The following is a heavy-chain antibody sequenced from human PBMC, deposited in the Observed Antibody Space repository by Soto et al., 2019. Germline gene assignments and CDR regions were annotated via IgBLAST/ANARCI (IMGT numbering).Heavy chain of an antibody. CDR3: ARGPRSTSTGTGAF. CDR2: IGTTGDT. Sequence: PGGSLRLSCSASGFTFSSYDMHWVRQGTGKGLEWVSAIGTTGDTYYAGSVKGRFTISRENAKNSLYLQMNALRAEDTAVYYCARGPRSTSTGTGAFWGQGTLVTVSS. V-gene: IGHV3-13*04. D-gene: IGHD1-1*01. CDR1: GFTFSSYD. J-gene: IGHJ4*02.